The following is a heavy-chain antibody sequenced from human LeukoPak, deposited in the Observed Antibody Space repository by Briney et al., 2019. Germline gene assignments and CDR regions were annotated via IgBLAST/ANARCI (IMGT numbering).Heavy chain of an antibody. CDR3: ARGVQLFDY. D-gene: IGHD1-1*01. J-gene: IGHJ4*02. Sequence: SVTLSLTCAVSSGSISSGGYFWSWIRQPPGRGLEWIEYIYHSGSTYYNPSLKSRVTISVDRSKNQFSLKLSSVTAADAAVYYCARGVQLFDYWGQGTLVTVSS. V-gene: IGHV4-30-2*01. CDR2: IYHSGST. CDR1: SGSISSGGYF.